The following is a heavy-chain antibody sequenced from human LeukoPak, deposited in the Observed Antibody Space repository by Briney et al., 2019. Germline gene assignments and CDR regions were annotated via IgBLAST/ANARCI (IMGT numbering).Heavy chain of an antibody. CDR2: IYPGDSDT. CDR3: ARSHSLIAVAGWYFDY. CDR1: GYSFTSYW. D-gene: IGHD6-19*01. Sequence: GESLKISCKGSGYSFTSYWIGWVRQMPGKGLEWMGIIYPGDSDTRYSPSFQGQVTISADKSISTAYLQWSSLKASDTAMYYCARSHSLIAVAGWYFDYWGQGTLVTVSS. J-gene: IGHJ4*02. V-gene: IGHV5-51*01.